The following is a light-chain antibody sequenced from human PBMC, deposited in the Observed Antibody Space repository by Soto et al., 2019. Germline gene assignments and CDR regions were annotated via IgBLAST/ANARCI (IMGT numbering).Light chain of an antibody. J-gene: IGLJ1*01. CDR2: GNS. CDR1: SSNIGAGYD. CDR3: QSYDSSLRGYV. Sequence: QPVLTQPPSVSGAPGQRVTISCTGSSSNIGAGYDVHWYQQLPGTAPNLLIYGNSNRPSGVPDRFSGSKSGTSASLASTGLPAEEEADYYCQSYDSSLRGYVFGTGTKVTVL. V-gene: IGLV1-40*01.